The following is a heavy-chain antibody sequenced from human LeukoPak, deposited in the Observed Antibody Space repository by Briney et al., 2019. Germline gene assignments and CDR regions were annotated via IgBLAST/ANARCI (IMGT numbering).Heavy chain of an antibody. CDR1: GYSFSNYW. CDR3: ARGDSGWFSNS. J-gene: IGHJ4*02. V-gene: IGHV5-51*07. Sequence: GESLKISCKGSGYSFSNYWVGWVHQMSGKGLEWMGVIYPGDSDITYSPAFRGQVTISVDKSISTAYLQWSSLKASDTAMYYCARGDSGWFSNSWGQGTLVTVSS. CDR2: IYPGDSDI. D-gene: IGHD6-19*01.